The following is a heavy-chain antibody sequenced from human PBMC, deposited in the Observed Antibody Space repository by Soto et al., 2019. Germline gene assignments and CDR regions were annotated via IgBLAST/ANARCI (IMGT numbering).Heavy chain of an antibody. V-gene: IGHV4-59*01. D-gene: IGHD3-10*01. Sequence: QVQLQESGPGLVKPSETLSLTCTVSGVSISNYYWSWIRQPPGKGLEWLGYILYTGNTNYNPSLTSRVTISVDTSKNQVSLVLTSVTTAATAVYFCARAAYGAGNYYAPHYYYAMDVWGQGTTVTVSS. CDR1: GVSISNYY. CDR3: ARAAYGAGNYYAPHYYYAMDV. CDR2: ILYTGNT. J-gene: IGHJ6*02.